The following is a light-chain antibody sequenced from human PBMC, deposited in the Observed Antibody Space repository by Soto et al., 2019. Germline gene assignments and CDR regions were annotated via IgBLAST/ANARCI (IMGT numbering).Light chain of an antibody. CDR2: AAS. CDR3: HQTYANPWT. J-gene: IGKJ1*01. V-gene: IGKV1-39*01. Sequence: DIQMTQSPSSLSASVGDRVSITCRASQSISTYLNWYQQKPGMAPKVLIYAASRLQSGVPSRFSGSGSGTDFTLTISSLQPEDCATYYCHQTYANPWTFGHGTKVEIK. CDR1: QSISTY.